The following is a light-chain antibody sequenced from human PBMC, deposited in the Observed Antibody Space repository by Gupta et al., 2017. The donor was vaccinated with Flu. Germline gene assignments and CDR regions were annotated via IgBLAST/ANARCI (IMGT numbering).Light chain of an antibody. CDR3: SSYTDTNSRGL. Sequence: ITISCTGSSSDIGGYNYVSWYQQHPGKAPKLLIVEDSDRPSGVSARFSGSKSGNSASLTITGLQAEDEADYYCSSYTDTNSRGLFGGGTNLTGL. J-gene: IGLJ2*01. CDR1: SSDIGGYNY. CDR2: EDS. V-gene: IGLV2-14*01.